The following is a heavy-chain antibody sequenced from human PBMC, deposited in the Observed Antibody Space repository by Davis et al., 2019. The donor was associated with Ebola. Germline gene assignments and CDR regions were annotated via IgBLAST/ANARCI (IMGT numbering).Heavy chain of an antibody. D-gene: IGHD1-26*01. CDR3: ARTSIVGTTTTASDI. V-gene: IGHV1-18*01. CDR1: GYTFTSYG. CDR2: ISAYNGNT. J-gene: IGHJ3*02. Sequence: AASVKVSCKASGYTFTSYGISWVRQAPGQGLEWMGWISAYNGNTAYAQILQGRVTMTTDTSTGTAYMELRSLRSDDTDVYFCARTSIVGTTTTASDIWGQGTVVTVSS.